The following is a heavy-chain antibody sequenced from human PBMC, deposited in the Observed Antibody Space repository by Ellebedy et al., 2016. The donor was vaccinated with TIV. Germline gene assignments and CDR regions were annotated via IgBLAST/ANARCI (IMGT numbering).Heavy chain of an antibody. CDR2: ANSRGNT. D-gene: IGHD3-10*01. CDR1: GVSFNNDF. J-gene: IGHJ6*02. Sequence: MPSETLSLTCSVYGVSFNNDFWNWIRQPPGKGLEWIGEANSRGNTNYNPSLRSRVTISADPSKNQFSLKLDFVTAADTDVYYCARNEVGITIYGMDVWGQGTTVTVSS. CDR3: ARNEVGITIYGMDV. V-gene: IGHV4-34*01.